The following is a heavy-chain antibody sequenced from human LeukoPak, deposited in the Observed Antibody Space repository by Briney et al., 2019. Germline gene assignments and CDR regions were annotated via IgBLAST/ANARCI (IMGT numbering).Heavy chain of an antibody. V-gene: IGHV3-23*01. CDR2: ISGSGGST. D-gene: IGHD2-2*01. J-gene: IGHJ4*02. Sequence: GSLRLSCAASGFTFSSYAMSWVRQAPGKGLEWVSAISGSGGSTYYADSVKGRFTISRDNSKNTLYLQMNSLRAEDTAVYYCAKDIVVVPAASYYFDYWGQGTLVTVSS. CDR1: GFTFSSYA. CDR3: AKDIVVVPAASYYFDY.